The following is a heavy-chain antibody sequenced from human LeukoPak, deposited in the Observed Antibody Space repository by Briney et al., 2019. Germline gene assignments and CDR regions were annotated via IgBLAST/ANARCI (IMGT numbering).Heavy chain of an antibody. D-gene: IGHD3-22*01. CDR3: AKGPQVGSGYHPDY. CDR2: ISGSGGST. J-gene: IGHJ4*02. V-gene: IGHV3-23*01. Sequence: GGSLRLSCAASGFTFSSYAMSWVRQAPGKGLEWVSAISGSGGSTYYADSVKGRFTISRDFSKNTLLLQMNSLRVEDTAIYYCAKGPQVGSGYHPDYWGQGTLVTVSS. CDR1: GFTFSSYA.